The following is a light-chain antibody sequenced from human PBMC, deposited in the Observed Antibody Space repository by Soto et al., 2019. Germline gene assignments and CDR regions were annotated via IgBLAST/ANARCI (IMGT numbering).Light chain of an antibody. CDR3: SSYTSSSTLYV. CDR1: SSDVGGYNY. CDR2: DVS. Sequence: QSALTQPASVSGSPGQSITISCTGTSSDVGGYNYVSWYQQHPGKAPKLMIYDVSNRPSGVSNRFSGSKSGNTASLTISGLQAEDEADYYCSSYTSSSTLYVLGTGTKATGL. J-gene: IGLJ1*01. V-gene: IGLV2-14*01.